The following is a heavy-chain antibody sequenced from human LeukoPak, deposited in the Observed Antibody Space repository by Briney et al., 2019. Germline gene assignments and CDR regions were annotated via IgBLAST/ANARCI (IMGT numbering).Heavy chain of an antibody. CDR3: AKRGYQLLSGYYYYYMDV. CDR1: GFTFDDYA. V-gene: IGHV3-9*01. CDR2: ISWNSGSI. Sequence: GRSLRLSCAASGFTFDDYAMHWVRQAPGKGLEWVSGISWNSGSIGYADSVKGRFTISRDDAKNSLYLQMNSLRAEDTALYYCAKRGYQLLSGYYYYYMDVWGKGTTVTVSS. D-gene: IGHD2-2*01. J-gene: IGHJ6*03.